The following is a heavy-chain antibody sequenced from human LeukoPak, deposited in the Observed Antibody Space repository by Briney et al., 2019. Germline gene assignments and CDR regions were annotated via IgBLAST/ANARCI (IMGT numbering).Heavy chain of an antibody. Sequence: SETLSLTCTVSGGSLSSYYWSWIRQPAGKGLEWIGRIYTSGSTNYNPSLKSRVTMSVDTSKNQFSLKLSSVTAADTAVYYCARDLFVASSLFFDYWGQGTLVTVSS. CDR3: ARDLFVASSLFFDY. CDR1: GGSLSSYY. V-gene: IGHV4-4*07. J-gene: IGHJ4*02. D-gene: IGHD6-13*01. CDR2: IYTSGST.